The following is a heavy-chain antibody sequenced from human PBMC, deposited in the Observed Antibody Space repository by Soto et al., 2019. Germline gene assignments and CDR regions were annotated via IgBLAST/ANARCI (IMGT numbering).Heavy chain of an antibody. D-gene: IGHD3-16*01. V-gene: IGHV3-33*08. Sequence: VQLVESGGGLVQPGGSLRLSCAASGFTFSSYGMHWVRQAPGKGLEWVAFIWHDGGNKFYAESVKGRFTISRDNSKNTLYLQMTSLSAEDTAMYYCARDGDVNTGFGKDYWGQGTLVTVSS. CDR3: ARDGDVNTGFGKDY. J-gene: IGHJ4*02. CDR2: IWHDGGNK. CDR1: GFTFSSYG.